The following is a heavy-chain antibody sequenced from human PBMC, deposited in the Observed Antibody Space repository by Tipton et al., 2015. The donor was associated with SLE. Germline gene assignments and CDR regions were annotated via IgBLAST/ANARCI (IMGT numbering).Heavy chain of an antibody. Sequence: TLSLTCTVSGGSISSSSYYWGWIRQPPGKGLEWIGSIYYGGSTYYNPSLKSRVTISVDTSKNQFSLKLSSVTAADTAVYYCARVRGAAAGYRAFDIWGQGTMVTVSS. V-gene: IGHV4-39*07. CDR1: GGSISSSSYY. CDR3: ARVRGAAAGYRAFDI. D-gene: IGHD6-13*01. CDR2: IYYGGST. J-gene: IGHJ3*02.